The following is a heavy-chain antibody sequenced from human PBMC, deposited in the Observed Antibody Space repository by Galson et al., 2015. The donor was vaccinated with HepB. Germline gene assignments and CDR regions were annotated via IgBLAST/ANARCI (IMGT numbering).Heavy chain of an antibody. Sequence: SLRLSCAASGFTFSSYAMSWVRQAPGKGLEWVSAISGSGGSTYYADSVQGRFTISRDNSKNTLYLQMNSLRAEDTAVYYCAKGVVVPAAILGYYYYYGMDVWGQGTTVTVSS. CDR3: AKGVVVPAAILGYYYYYGMDV. CDR1: GFTFSSYA. V-gene: IGHV3-23*01. D-gene: IGHD2-2*01. J-gene: IGHJ6*02. CDR2: ISGSGGST.